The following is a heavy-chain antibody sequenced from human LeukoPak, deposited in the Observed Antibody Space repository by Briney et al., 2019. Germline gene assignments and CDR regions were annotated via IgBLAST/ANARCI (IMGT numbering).Heavy chain of an antibody. CDR3: AREGVVSGGVGY. CDR1: GYTFTSYG. Sequence: ASVKVSCKASGYTFTSYGISWVRQAPGQGLEWMGWISAYNGNTNYAQKLQGRVTMTTDTSTSTPYMELRSQISDDAAVYYCAREGVVSGGVGYWGQGTLVTVSS. V-gene: IGHV1-18*01. D-gene: IGHD3-3*01. CDR2: ISAYNGNT. J-gene: IGHJ4*02.